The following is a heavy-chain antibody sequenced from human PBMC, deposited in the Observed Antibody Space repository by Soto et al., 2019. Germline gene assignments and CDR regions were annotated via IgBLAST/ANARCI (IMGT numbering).Heavy chain of an antibody. CDR1: GGTFSSYA. J-gene: IGHJ5*02. CDR2: IIPIFGTA. CDR3: ARDRYYYGSGSYYISWFDP. Sequence: ASVKVSCKASGGTFSSYAISWVRQAPGQGLEWMGGIIPIFGTANYAQKFQGRVTITADESTSTAYMELSSLRSEDTAVYYCARDRYYYGSGSYYISWFDPWGQGTLVTVS. D-gene: IGHD3-10*01. V-gene: IGHV1-69*13.